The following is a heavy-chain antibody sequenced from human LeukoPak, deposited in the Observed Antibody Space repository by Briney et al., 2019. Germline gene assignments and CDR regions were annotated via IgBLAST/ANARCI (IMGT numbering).Heavy chain of an antibody. CDR1: GFTFSSYG. D-gene: IGHD5-12*01. CDR3: ARMARGSHTDY. CDR2: ISYDGSNK. V-gene: IGHV3-30*03. J-gene: IGHJ4*02. Sequence: PGGSLRLSCAASGFTFSSYGMHWDRQAPGKGLEWVAVISYDGSNKYYADSVKGRFTISRDNSKNTLYLQMNSLRAEDTAVYYCARMARGSHTDYWGQGTLVTVSS.